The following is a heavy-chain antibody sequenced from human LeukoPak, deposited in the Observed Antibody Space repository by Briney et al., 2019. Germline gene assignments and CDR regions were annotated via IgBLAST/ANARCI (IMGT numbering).Heavy chain of an antibody. Sequence: SVKVSCKASGFTFTSSAMQRVRQARGQRLEWIGWIVVGSGNTNYAQKFQERVTITRDMSTSTAYMELSSLRSEDTAVYYCAADGPSGYYYMDVWGKGTTVTVSS. J-gene: IGHJ6*03. CDR1: GFTFTSSA. CDR3: AADGPSGYYYMDV. CDR2: IVVGSGNT. V-gene: IGHV1-58*02. D-gene: IGHD6-25*01.